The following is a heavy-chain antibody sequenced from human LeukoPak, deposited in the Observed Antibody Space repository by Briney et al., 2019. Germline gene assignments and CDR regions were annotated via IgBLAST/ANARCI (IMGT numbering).Heavy chain of an antibody. CDR2: IRHDASSQ. V-gene: IGHV3-30*02. CDR1: GFSFSTYG. J-gene: IGHJ4*02. CDR3: AKDRLEFYGSARYYFDS. Sequence: GGSLRLSCAASGFSFSTYGMHWVRQAPGKGLEWVAFIRHDASSQYYADSVKGRFTISRDSSKDTLYLQMNSLRTEDTAVYFCAKDRLEFYGSARYYFDSWGQGSLVTVSS. D-gene: IGHD3-10*01.